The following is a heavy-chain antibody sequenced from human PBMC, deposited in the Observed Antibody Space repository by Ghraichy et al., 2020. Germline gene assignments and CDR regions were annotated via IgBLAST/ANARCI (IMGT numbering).Heavy chain of an antibody. CDR1: GASITNYH. CDR2: IPYVGSN. J-gene: IGHJ4*02. V-gene: IGHV4-59*01. CDR3: ATYAMGGGGVGY. Sequence: SETLSLTCTVSGASITNYHGSWIRQSPGKGLEWIGHIPYVGSNKYNPSLKSRVTISVDTSKNQFSLQLSSVTAADTAVYFCATYAMGGGGVGYWGQGTLVTVSS. D-gene: IGHD1-26*01.